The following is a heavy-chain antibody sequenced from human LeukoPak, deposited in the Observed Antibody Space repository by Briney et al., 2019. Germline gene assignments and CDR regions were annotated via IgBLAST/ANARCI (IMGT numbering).Heavy chain of an antibody. J-gene: IGHJ6*02. CDR2: IIPILGIA. D-gene: IGHD2-2*01. Sequence: GASVKVSCKASGGTFSSYAVSWVRQAPGQGLEWMGRIIPILGIANYAQKFQGRVTITADKSTSTAYMELSSLRSEDTAVYYCARRIVVVPAAMEEYYYGMDVWGQGTTVTVS. CDR1: GGTFSSYA. V-gene: IGHV1-69*04. CDR3: ARRIVVVPAAMEEYYYGMDV.